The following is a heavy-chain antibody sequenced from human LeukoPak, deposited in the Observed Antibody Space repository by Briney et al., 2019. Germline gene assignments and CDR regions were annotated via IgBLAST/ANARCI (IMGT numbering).Heavy chain of an antibody. D-gene: IGHD5-12*01. Sequence: SETLSLTCTVSGGSIISNNYYWAWIRQPPGKGLEWIGSIYYSGSTYYSPYLKSRVTISVDTSKNQFSLKLSSGTAADTAVYYCARHRCGYDYWGQGTLVTVSS. CDR1: GGSIISNNYY. V-gene: IGHV4-39*01. CDR3: ARHRCGYDY. CDR2: IYYSGST. J-gene: IGHJ4*02.